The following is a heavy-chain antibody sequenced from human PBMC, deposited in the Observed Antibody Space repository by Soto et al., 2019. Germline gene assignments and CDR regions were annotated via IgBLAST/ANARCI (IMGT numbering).Heavy chain of an antibody. CDR3: ARRMGPNYFDCMDV. V-gene: IGHV1-69*01. CDR1: GGTFRSYA. D-gene: IGHD2-8*01. CDR2: IIPMFGKP. Sequence: QVQLVQSGAEVREPGSSVKVSCEASGGTFRSYAINWVRQAPGQGLEWMGGIIPMFGKPNYAEKFLGRVTIPAAESTRTADMEVTRLTSEDTAVYYCARRMGPNYFDCMDVWGLGTTVTVSS. J-gene: IGHJ6*02.